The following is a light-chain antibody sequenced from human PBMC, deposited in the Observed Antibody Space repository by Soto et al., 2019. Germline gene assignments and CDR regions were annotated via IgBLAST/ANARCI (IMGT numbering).Light chain of an antibody. CDR1: QGISNY. CDR3: QQNYNSRWT. Sequence: DIQMTQSPSSLSASVGDRVTITCRASQGISNYLAWYQQKPGKVPKLLIYGASTLQTGVPSRFNGGGSGTDFTLTISSLQPEDFGTYYCQQNYNSRWTFGQGTEIEI. V-gene: IGKV1-27*01. CDR2: GAS. J-gene: IGKJ1*01.